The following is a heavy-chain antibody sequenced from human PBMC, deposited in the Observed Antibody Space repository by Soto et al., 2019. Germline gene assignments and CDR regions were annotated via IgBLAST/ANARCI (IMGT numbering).Heavy chain of an antibody. J-gene: IGHJ4*02. V-gene: IGHV1-69*13. CDR2: IIPIFGTA. CDR1: GGTFSSYA. D-gene: IGHD4-17*01. Sequence: ASVKVSCKASGGTFSSYAISWVRQAPGQGLEWMGGIIPIFGTANYAQKFQGRVTITADESTSTAYMELSSLRSEDTAVYYCARLTTVVTPVDYWGQGTLVTVSS. CDR3: ARLTTVVTPVDY.